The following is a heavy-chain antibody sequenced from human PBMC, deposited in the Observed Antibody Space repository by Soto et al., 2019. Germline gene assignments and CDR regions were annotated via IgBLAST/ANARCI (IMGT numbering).Heavy chain of an antibody. CDR3: ARDVGPITIFGEALSGYFDF. CDR1: GFSFGTYW. J-gene: IGHJ4*02. V-gene: IGHV3-7*03. D-gene: IGHD3-3*01. CDR2: IKQDGSER. Sequence: PGGSLRLSCAVSGFSFGTYWMSWVRQAPGKGLEWLASIKQDGSERYYLDSVKGRFTISRDNAKDSLSLQMNSLRGEDTAFYYCARDVGPITIFGEALSGYFDFWGQGILVTVSS.